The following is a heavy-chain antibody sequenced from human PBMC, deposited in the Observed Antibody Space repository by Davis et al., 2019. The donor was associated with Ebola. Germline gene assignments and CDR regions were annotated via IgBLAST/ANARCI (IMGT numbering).Heavy chain of an antibody. CDR1: GGSFSGYY. CDR2: INHSGST. CDR3: ARQVYWRPYFDY. Sequence: MPSETLSLTCAVYGGSFSGYYWNWIRQPPGKGLEWIGEINHSGSTNYNPSLKSRVTISVDTSKNQFSLKLSSVTAADTAVYYCARQVYWRPYFDYWGQGTLVTVSS. D-gene: IGHD2-8*01. J-gene: IGHJ4*02. V-gene: IGHV4-34*01.